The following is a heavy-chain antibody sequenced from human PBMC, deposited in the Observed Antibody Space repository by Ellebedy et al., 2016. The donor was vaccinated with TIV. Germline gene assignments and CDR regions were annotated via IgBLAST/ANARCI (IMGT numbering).Heavy chain of an antibody. J-gene: IGHJ3*02. CDR3: ARMGLKSGSQKSGFDI. CDR1: GYTFTSYA. CDR2: ITAYNGNT. D-gene: IGHD1-26*01. V-gene: IGHV1-3*01. Sequence: ASVKVSCKASGYTFTSYAMHWVRQAPGQSGAPGQRLEWMGWITAYNGNTKYAQQLQGRVTMSTDTSTSPVFMELRSLRSEDTAVYYCARMGLKSGSQKSGFDIWGQGTMLTVSS.